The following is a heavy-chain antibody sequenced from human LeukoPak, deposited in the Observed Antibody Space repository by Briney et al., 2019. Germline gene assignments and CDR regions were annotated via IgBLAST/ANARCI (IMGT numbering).Heavy chain of an antibody. CDR3: ARGVLRLGELSS. CDR1: GGSFSGYY. CDR2: IYYSGST. J-gene: IGHJ5*02. D-gene: IGHD3-16*02. V-gene: IGHV4-30-4*08. Sequence: SETLSLTCAVYGGSFSGYYWSWIRQPPGKGLEWIGYIYYSGSTYYNPSLKSRVTISVDTSKNQFSLKLSSVTAADTAVYYCARGVLRLGELSSWGQGTLVTVSS.